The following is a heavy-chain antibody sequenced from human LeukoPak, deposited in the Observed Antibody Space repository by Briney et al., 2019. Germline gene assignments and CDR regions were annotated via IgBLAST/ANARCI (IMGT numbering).Heavy chain of an antibody. J-gene: IGHJ4*02. D-gene: IGHD6-19*01. Sequence: SETLSLTCTVSGGSISSYYWSWIRQPPGKGLEWIGYIYYSVSTNYNPSLKSRVTISVDTSKNQFSLNLSSVTAADTAVYYCARDLLSTAGYFDYWGQGTLVPVSS. V-gene: IGHV4-59*01. CDR2: IYYSVST. CDR3: ARDLLSTAGYFDY. CDR1: GGSISSYY.